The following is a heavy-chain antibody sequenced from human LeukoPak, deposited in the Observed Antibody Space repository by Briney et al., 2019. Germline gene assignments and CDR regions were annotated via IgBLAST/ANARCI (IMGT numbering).Heavy chain of an antibody. CDR3: ATVYVSGIYNK. V-gene: IGHV1-2*02. Sequence: ASVKVSCKASGYTFTGYYMHWVRQASGQGLEWMGWINPNSGDTNYAQKFQGRVTMTRDTSISTAYMDLNRLTSDDTAVYYCATVYVSGIYNKWGQGTLVTVSS. D-gene: IGHD3-10*01. CDR1: GYTFTGYY. J-gene: IGHJ4*02. CDR2: INPNSGDT.